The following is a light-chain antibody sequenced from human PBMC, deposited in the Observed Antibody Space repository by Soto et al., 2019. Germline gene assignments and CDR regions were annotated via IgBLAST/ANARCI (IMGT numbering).Light chain of an antibody. CDR2: GAT. Sequence: TQSPAIRSLLSGERATRSCGASQSVSTLLAWYQQKPGQAPRLLIHGATTRATGIPAMFSGSGSGTECTRTSSSLKYEDCAVYYCQQYNNWPRTFGQGTKVDI. CDR1: QSVSTL. V-gene: IGKV3-15*01. J-gene: IGKJ1*01. CDR3: QQYNNWPRT.